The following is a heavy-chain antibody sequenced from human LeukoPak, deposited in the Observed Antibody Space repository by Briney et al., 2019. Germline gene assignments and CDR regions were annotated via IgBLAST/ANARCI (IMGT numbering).Heavy chain of an antibody. Sequence: SVKVSCKASGGTFSSYAISWVRQAPGQGREWMGGIIPIFGTANYAQKFQGRVTITTDESTSTAYMELSSLRSEDTAVYYCARDFSRYCSGGSCYSDMGYWGQGTLVTVSS. CDR3: ARDFSRYCSGGSCYSDMGY. CDR1: GGTFSSYA. V-gene: IGHV1-69*05. J-gene: IGHJ4*02. D-gene: IGHD2-15*01. CDR2: IIPIFGTA.